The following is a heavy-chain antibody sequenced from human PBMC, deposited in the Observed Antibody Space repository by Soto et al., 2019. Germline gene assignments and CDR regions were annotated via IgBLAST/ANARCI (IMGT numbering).Heavy chain of an antibody. V-gene: IGHV1-2*06. CDR2: INPNNGDT. D-gene: IGHD3-10*01. CDR3: AREITYGGGSFSLGL. J-gene: IGHJ4*02. Sequence: GASVKVSCKTSGYFFTSHYIHWVRLAPGRGLEWMGRINPNNGDTNSPQKFQGRVTMTSDTSISTAYMEMSGLRSDDTALYYCAREITYGGGSFSLGLWGQGTLVTGSS. CDR1: GYFFTSHY.